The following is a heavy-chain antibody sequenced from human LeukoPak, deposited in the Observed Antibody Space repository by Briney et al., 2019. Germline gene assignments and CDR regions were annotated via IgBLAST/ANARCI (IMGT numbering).Heavy chain of an antibody. D-gene: IGHD6-19*01. CDR2: IIPIFGTA. Sequence: GASVKVSCKASGYTFTSYGISWVRQAPGQGLEWMGGIIPIFGTANYAQKFQGRVTITTDESTSTAYMELSSLRSEDTAVYYCARDRSSSGRLDYWGQGTLVTVSS. CDR3: ARDRSSSGRLDY. CDR1: GYTFTSYG. V-gene: IGHV1-69*05. J-gene: IGHJ4*02.